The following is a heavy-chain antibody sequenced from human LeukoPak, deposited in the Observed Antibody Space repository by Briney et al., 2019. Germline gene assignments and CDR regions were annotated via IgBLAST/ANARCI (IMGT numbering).Heavy chain of an antibody. CDR3: ASRYGSGSYLIYYYYYYMDV. CDR2: IYYSGST. D-gene: IGHD3-10*01. Sequence: SETLSLTCTVSGGSISRSSYFWGWIRQPPGNGLEWIGSIYYSGSTYYNPSLKSRVTISVDTSKHQFSLKLSSVTAADPAVYYCASRYGSGSYLIYYYYYYMDVWGKGTTVTVSS. CDR1: GGSISRSSYF. V-gene: IGHV4-39*07. J-gene: IGHJ6*03.